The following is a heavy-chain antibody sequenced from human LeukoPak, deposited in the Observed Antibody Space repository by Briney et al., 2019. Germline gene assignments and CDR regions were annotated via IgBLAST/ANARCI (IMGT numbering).Heavy chain of an antibody. Sequence: GGSLRLSCAASGFTFSSYSMNWVRQAPGKGLEWVSYISSSSSTIYYADSVKGRFTISRDNSKNTLYLQMNSLRAEDTAVYYCAGWDSEGFDYWGQGTLVTVSS. D-gene: IGHD1-26*01. CDR1: GFTFSSYS. V-gene: IGHV3-48*01. CDR3: AGWDSEGFDY. CDR2: ISSSSSTI. J-gene: IGHJ4*02.